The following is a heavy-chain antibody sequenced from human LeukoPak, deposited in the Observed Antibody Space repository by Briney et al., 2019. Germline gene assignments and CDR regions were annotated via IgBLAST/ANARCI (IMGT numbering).Heavy chain of an antibody. CDR2: ISGSGTSI. CDR3: AKGPRRDGYNAFGS. V-gene: IGHV3-23*01. D-gene: IGHD5-24*01. Sequence: GGSLRLSCAASGFTFSNFAVVWVRQAPGKGLEWVCAISGSGTSIYYADSVRGRFTISRDNSKSTLFLQMHSLRAEDTAVYYCAKGPRRDGYNAFGSWGQGTLVTVSS. CDR1: GFTFSNFA. J-gene: IGHJ5*02.